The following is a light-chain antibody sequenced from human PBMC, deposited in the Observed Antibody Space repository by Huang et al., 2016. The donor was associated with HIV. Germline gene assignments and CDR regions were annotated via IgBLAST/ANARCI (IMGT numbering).Light chain of an antibody. CDR1: QSVSSN. CDR3: QQYDNWPPT. J-gene: IGKJ1*01. CDR2: GAS. Sequence: EIVMTQSPATLSASPGERATLSCGASQSVSSNLAWYQQKPGQTPRLLIFGASTRATGVPARFSGSGAGTDFTLTISSLQSEDFAVYYCQQYDNWPPTFGQGTKVEI. V-gene: IGKV3-15*01.